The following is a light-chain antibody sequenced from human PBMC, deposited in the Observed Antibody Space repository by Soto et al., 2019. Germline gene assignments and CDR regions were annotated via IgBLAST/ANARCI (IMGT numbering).Light chain of an antibody. J-gene: IGKJ5*01. V-gene: IGKV1-39*01. CDR2: AAS. CDR3: QQSDSTPIT. CDR1: QSISSY. Sequence: DIQMTQSPSSLSASVGDRVTITCRASQSISSYLNWYQQKPGKAPKLLIYAASNLQSGVPSRFGGSGSGTDFTLTISSLQPEDFATYYCQQSDSTPITFGQGTRLEIK.